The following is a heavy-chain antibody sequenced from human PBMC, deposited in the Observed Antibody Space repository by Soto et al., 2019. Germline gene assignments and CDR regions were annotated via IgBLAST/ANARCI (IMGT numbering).Heavy chain of an antibody. J-gene: IGHJ6*02. CDR1: GFTFGNYF. V-gene: IGHV3-23*01. Sequence: EVQLLESGGGLVQPGESLRLSCAASGFTFGNYFMNWVRQAPGKGLEWVSDISSNGGRTHYADSVRGRFTISRDNSRNTLYLQMSSLRAEDTALYYCAKDLHWYGMDVWGQGTTVTVPS. D-gene: IGHD1-1*01. CDR3: AKDLHWYGMDV. CDR2: ISSNGGRT.